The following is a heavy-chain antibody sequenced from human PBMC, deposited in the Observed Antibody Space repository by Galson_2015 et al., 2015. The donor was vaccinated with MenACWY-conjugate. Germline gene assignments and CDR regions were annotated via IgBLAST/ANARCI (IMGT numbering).Heavy chain of an antibody. Sequence: ETLSLTCTVSGVSISSTFYYWGWIRQPPGKGLEWLGSIYYSGSAYYNPSLKRRVTMSVDTSINQLSLKLSSVTADDTAMYYCARDLRKWFGELLTHNWFDPWGQGTLVTVSS. CDR1: GVSISSTFYY. D-gene: IGHD3-10*01. V-gene: IGHV4-39*07. J-gene: IGHJ5*02. CDR2: IYYSGSA. CDR3: ARDLRKWFGELLTHNWFDP.